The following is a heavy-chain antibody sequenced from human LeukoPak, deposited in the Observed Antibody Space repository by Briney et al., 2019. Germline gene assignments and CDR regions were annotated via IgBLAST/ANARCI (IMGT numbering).Heavy chain of an antibody. J-gene: IGHJ4*02. Sequence: SQTLSLTCAIAGDSVSSNSAAWNWIRQSPSRGLEWLGRTYYRSKWYFDYAVSVEGRITINPDTSKNQFSLHLNSLTPEDTAVYYCARSISTGGFRLDYWGQGTPVTVSS. CDR2: TYYRSKWYF. V-gene: IGHV6-1*01. D-gene: IGHD2-2*01. CDR1: GDSVSSNSAA. CDR3: ARSISTGGFRLDY.